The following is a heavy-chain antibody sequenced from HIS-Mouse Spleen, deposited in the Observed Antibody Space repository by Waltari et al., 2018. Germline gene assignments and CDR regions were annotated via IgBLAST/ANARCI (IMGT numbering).Heavy chain of an antibody. CDR2: IYYSGST. J-gene: IGHJ2*01. CDR3: AREIPYSSSWYDWYFDL. Sequence: QLQLQESGPGLVKPSETLSLTCTVPGGPISSSSYYWGWIRQPPGKGLGWIGSIYYSGSTYYNPSLKGRVTISVDTSKNQFSLKLSSVTAADTAVYYCAREIPYSSSWYDWYFDLWGRGTLVTVSS. D-gene: IGHD6-13*01. CDR1: GGPISSSSYY. V-gene: IGHV4-39*07.